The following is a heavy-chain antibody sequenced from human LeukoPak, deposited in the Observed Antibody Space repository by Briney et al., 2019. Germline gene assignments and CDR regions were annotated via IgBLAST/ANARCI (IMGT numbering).Heavy chain of an antibody. V-gene: IGHV3-7*01. CDR1: GFTFSSYW. CDR2: IKQDGSEK. CDR3: ARVGYSSGWYWLSGVAHNSYFDY. D-gene: IGHD6-19*01. Sequence: PGGSLRLSCAASGFTFSSYWMSWVRQAPGKGLEWVANIKQDGSEKYYVDSVKGRFTISRDNAKNSLYLQMNSLRAEDTAVYYCARVGYSSGWYWLSGVAHNSYFDYWGQGTLVTVSS. J-gene: IGHJ4*02.